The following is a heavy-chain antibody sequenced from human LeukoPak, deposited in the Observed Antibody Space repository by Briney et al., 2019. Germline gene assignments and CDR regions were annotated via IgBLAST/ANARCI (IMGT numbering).Heavy chain of an antibody. CDR1: GYSFSDNY. Sequence: ASVKVSCKASGYSFSDNYMYWVRQAPGQGLEWMGWINPNSGGTNYAQKFQGGVTMTRDASISTAYLELSRLRSDDTAVYYCAREVYGDSPFDYWGQGTLLTVSS. J-gene: IGHJ4*02. CDR2: INPNSGGT. D-gene: IGHD4-17*01. CDR3: AREVYGDSPFDY. V-gene: IGHV1-2*02.